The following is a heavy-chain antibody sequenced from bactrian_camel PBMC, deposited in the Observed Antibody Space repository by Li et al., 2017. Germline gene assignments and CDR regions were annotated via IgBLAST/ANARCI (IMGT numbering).Heavy chain of an antibody. Sequence: HVQLVESGGGSVQSGGSLRLTCTISGYGFGTDCMGWFRQAPGKKREAVAILHSEGNTNYADSVKGRFTISRDDVKNTLYLQMNSLKTEDTAVYYCAIDASGQGRGQGTQVTVS. V-gene: IGHV3S53*01. CDR1: GYGFGTDC. D-gene: IGHD3*01. J-gene: IGHJ4*01. CDR2: LHSEGNT.